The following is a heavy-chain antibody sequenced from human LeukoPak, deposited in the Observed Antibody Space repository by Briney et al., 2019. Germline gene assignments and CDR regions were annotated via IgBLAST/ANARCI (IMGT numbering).Heavy chain of an antibody. V-gene: IGHV3-23*01. CDR2: ITGSSSAK. J-gene: IGHJ1*01. D-gene: IGHD3-22*01. CDR3: AKGSYIDSYDYDS. CDR1: AFTFSSYA. Sequence: GGSLRLSCEASAFTFSSYAMAWVRQAPGKGLEWVAGITGSSSAKSHADSVKGRFTISRDNSRNTLYLQMNSLRGEDTAVYYSAKGSYIDSYDYDSWGQGTLVTVSS.